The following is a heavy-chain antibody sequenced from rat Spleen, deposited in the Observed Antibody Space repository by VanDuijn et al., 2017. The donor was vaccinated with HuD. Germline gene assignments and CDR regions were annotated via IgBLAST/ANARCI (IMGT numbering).Heavy chain of an antibody. J-gene: IGHJ2*01. CDR3: ARHGYTTDYLNWFAY. CDR1: GITFSDYN. CDR2: ISYDGSST. Sequence: EVQLVESGGGLVQPGRSLKLSCAASGITFSDYNMAWVRQAPKKGLEWVATISYDGSSTYYRDSVKGRFTISRDNAKNILYLQMDSLRSEDAATYYCARHGYTTDYLNWFAYWGQGVMVTVSS. D-gene: IGHD1-6*01. V-gene: IGHV5-7*01.